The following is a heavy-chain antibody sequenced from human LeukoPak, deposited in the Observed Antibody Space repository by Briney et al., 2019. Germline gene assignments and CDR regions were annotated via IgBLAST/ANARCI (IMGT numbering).Heavy chain of an antibody. V-gene: IGHV3-23*01. CDR3: AKHQDYYDSSGYFLDY. D-gene: IGHD3-22*01. J-gene: IGHJ4*02. Sequence: PGGSLRLSCAASGFTFSSYAMSWVRQAPGKGLEWVSAISGSGGSTYHADSVKGRFTISRDNSKNTLYLQMNSLRAEDTAVYYCAKHQDYYDSSGYFLDYWGQGTLVTVSS. CDR2: ISGSGGST. CDR1: GFTFSSYA.